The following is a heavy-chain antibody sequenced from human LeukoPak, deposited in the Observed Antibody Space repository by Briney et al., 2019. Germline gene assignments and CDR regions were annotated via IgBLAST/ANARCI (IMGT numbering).Heavy chain of an antibody. Sequence: GASVKVSCKASGYTFTSYDINWVRQTTGQGLEWMGRIIPILGIANYAQKFQGRVTITADKSTSTAYMELSSLRSEDTAVYYCALAGATEYYFDYWGQGTLVTVSS. CDR3: ALAGATEYYFDY. V-gene: IGHV1-69*04. CDR2: IIPILGIA. D-gene: IGHD1-14*01. J-gene: IGHJ4*02. CDR1: GYTFTSYD.